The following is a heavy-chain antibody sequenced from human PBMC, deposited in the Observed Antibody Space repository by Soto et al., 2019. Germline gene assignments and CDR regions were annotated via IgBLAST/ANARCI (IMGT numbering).Heavy chain of an antibody. V-gene: IGHV3-23*01. J-gene: IGHJ4*02. Sequence: EVQLLESGGGLVQPGGSLRLSCAASGFTFSSYAMSWVRQAPGKGLEWVSAISGSGGRTYYADSVKGRFTVSKDNAKNTLYLQMNSLRVEETVVYYCAKDMAPYYCSGGSCYFNPVWGQGTLVTVSS. CDR2: ISGSGGRT. D-gene: IGHD2-15*01. CDR3: AKDMAPYYCSGGSCYFNPV. CDR1: GFTFSSYA.